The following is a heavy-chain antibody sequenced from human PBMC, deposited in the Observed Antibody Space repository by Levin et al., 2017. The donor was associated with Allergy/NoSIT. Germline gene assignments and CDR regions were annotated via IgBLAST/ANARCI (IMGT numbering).Heavy chain of an antibody. J-gene: IGHJ4*02. CDR3: AKEADTAMVPHFDY. CDR2: ISYDGSNK. Sequence: PGGSLRLSCAASGFTFSSYGMHWVRQAPGKGLEWVAVISYDGSNKYYADSVKGRFTISRDNSKNTLYLQMNSLRAEDTAVYYCAKEADTAMVPHFDYWGQGTLVTVSS. V-gene: IGHV3-30*18. D-gene: IGHD5-18*01. CDR1: GFTFSSYG.